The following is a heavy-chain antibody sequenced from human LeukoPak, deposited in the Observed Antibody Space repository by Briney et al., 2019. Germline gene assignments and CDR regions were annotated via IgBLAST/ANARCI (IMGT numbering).Heavy chain of an antibody. D-gene: IGHD2-2*01. V-gene: IGHV3-11*06. Sequence: GGSLRLSCAASGFTFSDYYMSWIRQAPGKGLQWVSYISSSSSDTNYADSVKGRFTISRDNAKNSLYLQMNSLRAEDTAVYYCARGLGSSTMRPLYYWGKGTLVTVS. J-gene: IGHJ4*02. CDR2: ISSSSSDT. CDR3: ARGLGSSTMRPLYY. CDR1: GFTFSDYY.